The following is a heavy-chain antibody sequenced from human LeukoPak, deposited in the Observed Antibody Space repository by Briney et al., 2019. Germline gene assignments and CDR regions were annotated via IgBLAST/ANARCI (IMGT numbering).Heavy chain of an antibody. CDR3: ARGPPGGYSNNRWFDP. Sequence: PSQTLSLTCTVSGGSISSGGYYWSWIRQHPGKGLERIGYIYYSGSTYYNPSLKSRVTMSVDTSKNQFSLKLSSVTAADTAVYYCARGPPGGYSNNRWFDPWGQGTLVTVSS. D-gene: IGHD4-11*01. CDR1: GGSISSGGYY. J-gene: IGHJ5*02. CDR2: IYYSGST. V-gene: IGHV4-31*03.